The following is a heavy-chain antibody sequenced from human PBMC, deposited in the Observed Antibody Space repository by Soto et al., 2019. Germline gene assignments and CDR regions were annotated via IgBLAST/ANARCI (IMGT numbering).Heavy chain of an antibody. CDR1: GFTFSSYG. V-gene: IGHV3-33*01. D-gene: IGHD2-2*01. CDR3: ARGREDIVVVPAAMTPDYYGMDV. CDR2: IWYDGSNK. Sequence: GGSLRLSCAASGFTFSSYGMHWVRQAPGKGLEWVAVIWYDGSNKYYADSVKGRFTISRDNSKNTLYLQMNSLRAEDTAVYYCARGREDIVVVPAAMTPDYYGMDVWGQGTTVTVSS. J-gene: IGHJ6*02.